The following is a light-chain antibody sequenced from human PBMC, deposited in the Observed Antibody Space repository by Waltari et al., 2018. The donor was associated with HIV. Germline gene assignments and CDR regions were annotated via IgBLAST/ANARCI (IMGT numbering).Light chain of an antibody. CDR1: SSDVGVYNY. CDR2: YVN. J-gene: IGLJ2*01. CDR3: SSYTSSNTLV. Sequence: QSALTQPASVSGSPGQSIAISCTGTSSDVGVYNYVSWYQQHPAKAPKLMIYYVNEWPYGVSNRFSGSKSGNTSSLTISGLQAEDEADYYCSSYTSSNTLVFGGGTKLTVL. V-gene: IGLV2-14*01.